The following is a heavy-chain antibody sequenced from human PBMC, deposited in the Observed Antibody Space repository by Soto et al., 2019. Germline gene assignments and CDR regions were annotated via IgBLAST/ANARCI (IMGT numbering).Heavy chain of an antibody. Sequence: SETLSLTCTVSGASVSRYYWSWTRQPPGKGLEWLGYILYTGNTNYNPSLKSRVTMSVDTSKNQVSLKLSAVTAADTAVYFCARAAYGSGSYYAPYYYYAMDVWGQGTTVTVSS. V-gene: IGHV4-59*02. CDR1: GASVSRYY. CDR2: ILYTGNT. D-gene: IGHD3-10*01. J-gene: IGHJ6*02. CDR3: ARAAYGSGSYYAPYYYYAMDV.